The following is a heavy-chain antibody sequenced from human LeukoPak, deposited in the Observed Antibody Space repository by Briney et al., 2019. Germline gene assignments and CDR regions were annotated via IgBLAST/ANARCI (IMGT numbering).Heavy chain of an antibody. J-gene: IGHJ5*02. CDR2: ISDI. CDR3: AILLGYCSRTSCPPLDP. D-gene: IGHD2-2*01. V-gene: IGHV5-51*01. Sequence: GESLKISCKGSGYSFTSYWIGWVRQMPGKGLEWMGIISDIRYSPSFQGRVTLSADKSISTAYLQWSSLKALDTAMYYCAILLGYCSRTSCPPLDPWGQGTLVTVSS. CDR1: GYSFTSYW.